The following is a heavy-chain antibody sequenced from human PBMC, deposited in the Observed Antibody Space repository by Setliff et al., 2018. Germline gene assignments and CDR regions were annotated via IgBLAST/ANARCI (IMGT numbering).Heavy chain of an antibody. D-gene: IGHD3-10*01. CDR2: ISAISDST. Sequence: PGGSLRLSCAASGFTFSSYAMSWVRQAPGKGLEWVSSISAISDSTYYADSVKGRFTISRDNAKNSLYLQMNSLRAEDTAVYYCARDHVYGSQYYYYYYGMDVWGQGTTVTVSS. V-gene: IGHV3-23*01. CDR3: ARDHVYGSQYYYYYYGMDV. J-gene: IGHJ6*02. CDR1: GFTFSSYA.